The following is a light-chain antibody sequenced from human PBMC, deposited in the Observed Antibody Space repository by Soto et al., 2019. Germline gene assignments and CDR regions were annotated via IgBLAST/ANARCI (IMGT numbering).Light chain of an antibody. J-gene: IGKJ1*01. CDR3: QQYGSSPEWT. CDR2: AAS. CDR1: QSVSSSY. Sequence: EIVLRQSPGTLSLSLGERATLSCRASQSVSSSYLAWYQQKPGQAPRLLIYAASSRATGIPDRFSGSGSGTDFTLTISRLEPEDFAVYYCQQYGSSPEWTFGQGTKVDIK. V-gene: IGKV3-20*01.